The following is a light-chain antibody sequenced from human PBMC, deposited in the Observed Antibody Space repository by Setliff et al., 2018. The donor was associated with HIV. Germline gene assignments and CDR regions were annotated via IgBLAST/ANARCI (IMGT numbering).Light chain of an antibody. CDR1: SSDVGGYNY. CDR3: CSYGRGDIWI. V-gene: IGLV2-14*01. CDR2: DVS. Sequence: SVLTQPASVSGSPGQSITISCTGTSSDVGGYNYVSWYQQHPGKAPKLMIYDVSNRPSGVSNRFSGSKSGNTASLTISGLQAEDEADYYCCSYGRGDIWIFGGGTK. J-gene: IGLJ2*01.